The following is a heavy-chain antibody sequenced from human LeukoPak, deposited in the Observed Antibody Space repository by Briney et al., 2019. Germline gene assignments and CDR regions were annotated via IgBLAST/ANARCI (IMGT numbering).Heavy chain of an antibody. Sequence: PGGSLRLSCAASGFTFSNYWMHWVRQAPGKGLVWVSRINRDGINTKYADSVKGRFTISRDNAKNSLYLQMNSLRAEDTAVYYCARDGSGSYYKGYYYYMDVWGKGTTVTVSS. D-gene: IGHD3-10*01. V-gene: IGHV3-74*01. J-gene: IGHJ6*03. CDR3: ARDGSGSYYKGYYYYMDV. CDR2: INRDGINT. CDR1: GFTFSNYW.